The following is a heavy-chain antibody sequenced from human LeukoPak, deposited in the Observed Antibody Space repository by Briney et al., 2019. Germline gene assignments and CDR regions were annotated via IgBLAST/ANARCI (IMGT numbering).Heavy chain of an antibody. CDR3: ANRGGGYSSGWSYYFDY. CDR1: GGSFSGYY. CDR2: INHSGST. J-gene: IGHJ4*02. V-gene: IGHV4-34*01. Sequence: SETLSLTCAVYGGSFSGYYWSWIRQPPGKGLEWLGEINHSGSTNYNPSLKSRVTISVETSKNQFSLKLSSVTAADTAVYYCANRGGGYSSGWSYYFDYWGQGTLVTVSS. D-gene: IGHD6-19*01.